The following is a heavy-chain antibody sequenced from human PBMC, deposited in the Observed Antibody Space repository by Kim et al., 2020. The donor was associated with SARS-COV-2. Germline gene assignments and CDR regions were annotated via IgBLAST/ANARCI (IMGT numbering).Heavy chain of an antibody. V-gene: IGHV3-13*01. J-gene: IGHJ3*02. CDR2: IGTAGDT. CDR3: ARAHHDYDYVWGSYRFGAFDI. CDR1: GFTFSSYD. Sequence: GGSLRLSCAASGFTFSSYDMHWVRQATGKGLEWVSAIGTAGDTYYPGSVKGRFTISRENAKNSLYLQMNSLRAGDTAVYYCARAHHDYDYVWGSYRFGAFDIWGQGTMVTVSS. D-gene: IGHD3-16*02.